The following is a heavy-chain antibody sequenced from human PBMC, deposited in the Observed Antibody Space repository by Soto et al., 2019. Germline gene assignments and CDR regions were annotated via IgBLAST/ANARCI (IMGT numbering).Heavy chain of an antibody. J-gene: IGHJ5*02. D-gene: IGHD3-10*01. Sequence: SETLSLTCAVYGGSFSGYYWSWIRQPPGKGLEWIGEINHSGSTNYNPSLKSRVTISVDTSKNQFSLKLSSVTAADTAVYYCASHVWFGELRYWFDHRGKGTLVNVS. CDR1: GGSFSGYY. V-gene: IGHV4-34*01. CDR3: ASHVWFGELRYWFDH. CDR2: INHSGST.